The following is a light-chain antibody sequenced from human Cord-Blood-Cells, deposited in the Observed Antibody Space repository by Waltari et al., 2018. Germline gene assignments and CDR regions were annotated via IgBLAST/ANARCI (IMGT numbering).Light chain of an antibody. V-gene: IGLV1-47*01. CDR3: AAWDDSLSGPV. J-gene: IGLJ2*01. Sequence: QSVLTQPPSASGTPGQRVTISCSGSSSNIGSNYVYWYQQLPGTAPKLLIYRNNQRPSGVPDLFSGSNSGTSASLAISGLRSEDEADYYCAAWDDSLSGPVFGGGTKLTVL. CDR1: SSNIGSNY. CDR2: RNN.